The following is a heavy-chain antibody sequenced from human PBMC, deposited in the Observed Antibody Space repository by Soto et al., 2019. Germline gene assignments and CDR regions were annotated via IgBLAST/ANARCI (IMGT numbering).Heavy chain of an antibody. CDR2: IYSGGST. CDR3: ARGPVPPGMNV. J-gene: IGHJ6*02. V-gene: IGHV3-53*01. CDR1: GFTVSSNY. Sequence: GGSLRLSCAASGFTVSSNYMSCVRQAPGKGLEWVSVIYSGGSTYYADSVKGRFTISRDNSKNTLYLQMNSLRAEDTAVYYCARGPVPPGMNVWGQGTTVTVSS.